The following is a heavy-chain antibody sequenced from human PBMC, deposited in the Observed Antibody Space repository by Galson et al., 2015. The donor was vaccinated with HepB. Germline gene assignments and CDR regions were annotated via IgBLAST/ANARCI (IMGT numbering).Heavy chain of an antibody. CDR3: ARRGSSWYDLDY. CDR1: GYNFTSYW. V-gene: IGHV5-10-1*01. CDR2: IDPSDSYT. J-gene: IGHJ4*02. Sequence: QSGAEVKKPGESLRISCKGSGYNFTSYWISWVRQMPGKGLEWMGRIDPSDSYTNYSPSFQGHVTISADKSISTAYLQWSSLKASDTAMYYCARRGSSWYDLDYWGQGTLVTVSS. D-gene: IGHD6-13*01.